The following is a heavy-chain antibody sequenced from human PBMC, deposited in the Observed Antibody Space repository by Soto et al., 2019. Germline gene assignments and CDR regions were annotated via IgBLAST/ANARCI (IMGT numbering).Heavy chain of an antibody. Sequence: SETLSLTCTVSGGPISSGGYYWSWIRQHPGKGLEWIGYIYYSGSTYYDPSLKSRVTISVDTSKNQFSLKLSSVTAADTAVYYCARDRYYGMDVWGQGTTVTVSS. CDR3: ARDRYYGMDV. J-gene: IGHJ6*02. CDR1: GGPISSGGYY. CDR2: IYYSGST. V-gene: IGHV4-61*08.